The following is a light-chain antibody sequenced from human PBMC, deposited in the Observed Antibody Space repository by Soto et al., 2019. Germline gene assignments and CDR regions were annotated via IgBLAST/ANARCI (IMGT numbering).Light chain of an antibody. J-gene: IGLJ2*01. CDR1: SSDVGGYNY. CDR3: SSYAGSNNFVV. CDR2: EVS. V-gene: IGLV2-8*01. Sequence: QSVLTQPPSASGSPGQSVTISCTGTSSDVGGYNYVSWYQQHPGKAPKLMIYEVSKRPSGVPDRFSGSKSGNTASLTVSGHQAEDEADYYCSSYAGSNNFVVFGGGTQLTVL.